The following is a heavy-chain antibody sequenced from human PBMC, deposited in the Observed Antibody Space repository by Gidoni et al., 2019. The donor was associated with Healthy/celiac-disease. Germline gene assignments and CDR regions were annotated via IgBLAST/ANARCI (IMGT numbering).Heavy chain of an antibody. V-gene: IGHV4-39*01. CDR3: ARHVAYDILTGYYNEYWYFDL. CDR2: IYYSGST. J-gene: IGHJ2*01. Sequence: QLQLQESGPGLVKPSETLSLTCTVSGGPISSSSYYWGWIRQPPGKGLEWIGSIYYSGSTYYNPSLKSRVTISVDTSKNQFSLKLSSVTAADTAVYYCARHVAYDILTGYYNEYWYFDLWGRGTLVTVSS. CDR1: GGPISSSSYY. D-gene: IGHD3-9*01.